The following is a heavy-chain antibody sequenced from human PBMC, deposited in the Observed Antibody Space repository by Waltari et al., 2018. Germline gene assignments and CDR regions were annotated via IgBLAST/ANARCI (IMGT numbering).Heavy chain of an antibody. V-gene: IGHV4-38-2*01. CDR3: GRLEGQLVEY. Sequence: QVQLQESGPGLVKPSETLSLTCVVSGYSISSGFYWGWIRQPPGKGLEWIASIHQSGITHYNPSLQSRVIISVDTSKNQFSRKLNSVTATDTAVYYCGRLEGQLVEYWGQGTLVTVSS. D-gene: IGHD6-6*01. CDR2: IHQSGIT. CDR1: GYSISSGFY. J-gene: IGHJ4*02.